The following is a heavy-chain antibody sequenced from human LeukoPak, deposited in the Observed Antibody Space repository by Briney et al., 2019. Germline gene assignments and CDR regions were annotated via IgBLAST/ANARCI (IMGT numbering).Heavy chain of an antibody. V-gene: IGHV4-4*02. Sequence: SETLSLTCGVSGGSISSTNWRSWVRPPPGQGLEWIGEISLTGETNYNPSLNGRGTMSLDGSRNQPSPTLTSVTAADTAIYYCSRESGPFCPFGYWGQGTLVIVPP. CDR3: SRESGPFCPFGY. D-gene: IGHD1-26*01. J-gene: IGHJ4*02. CDR2: ISLTGET. CDR1: GGSISSTNW.